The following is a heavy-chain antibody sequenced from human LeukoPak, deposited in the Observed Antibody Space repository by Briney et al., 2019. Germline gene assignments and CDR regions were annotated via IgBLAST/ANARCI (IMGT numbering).Heavy chain of an antibody. CDR3: AKRDSSGYYYFDY. V-gene: IGHV3-23*01. CDR2: IGSSGAT. J-gene: IGHJ4*02. D-gene: IGHD3-22*01. Sequence: PGGSLRLSCAASGFTFSIYGMSWVRQAPGKGLKWVSAIGSSGATCYADSVKGRFTISRDNSKNTLYLQMNSLRVEDTALYYCAKRDSSGYYYFDYWGQGTLVTVSS. CDR1: GFTFSIYG.